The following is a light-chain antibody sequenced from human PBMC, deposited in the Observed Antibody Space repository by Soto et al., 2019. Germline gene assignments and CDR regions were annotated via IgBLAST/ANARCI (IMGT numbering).Light chain of an antibody. Sequence: QSVLTQPPSVSGAPGQRVTISCTGSSSNIGAGHDVHWYQQLPGTAPKLLIYGNNNRPSGVPDRFSGSKFGTSASLAITGLQAEYESDYYCQSYDSSLSGWVFGGGTKFTVL. CDR3: QSYDSSLSGWV. CDR2: GNN. V-gene: IGLV1-40*01. J-gene: IGLJ3*02. CDR1: SSNIGAGHD.